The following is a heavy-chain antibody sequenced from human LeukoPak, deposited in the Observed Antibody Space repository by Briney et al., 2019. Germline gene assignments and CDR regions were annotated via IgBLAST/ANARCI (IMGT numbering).Heavy chain of an antibody. Sequence: SETLSLTCTVSGGSINSYYWSWIRQPPGKGLEWIGHIYYSGSTNCNPSLKSRVTISVDTSKNHFSLKVTSVTAADTAVYYCARVGPTDDYGDSHDAFDIWGQGTLVAVSS. V-gene: IGHV4-59*01. CDR3: ARVGPTDDYGDSHDAFDI. J-gene: IGHJ3*02. CDR2: IYYSGST. D-gene: IGHD4-17*01. CDR1: GGSINSYY.